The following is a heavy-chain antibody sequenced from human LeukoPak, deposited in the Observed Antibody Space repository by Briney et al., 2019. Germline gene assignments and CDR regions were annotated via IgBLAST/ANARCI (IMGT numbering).Heavy chain of an antibody. J-gene: IGHJ4*02. CDR1: GFTFSSYG. D-gene: IGHD6-19*01. V-gene: IGHV3-48*04. Sequence: GGSLRLSCAASGFTFSSYGMHWVRQAPGKGLEWVSYISSRGDTIYYADSVRGRFTLYRDNARNSLYLQMNSLRAEDTAVYYCARGYASAWCDYWGQGALVTVSS. CDR3: ARGYASAWCDY. CDR2: ISSRGDTI.